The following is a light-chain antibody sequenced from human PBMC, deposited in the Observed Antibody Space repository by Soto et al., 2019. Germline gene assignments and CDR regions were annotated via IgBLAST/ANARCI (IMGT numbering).Light chain of an antibody. CDR2: GAS. J-gene: IGKJ1*01. CDR1: QSVRTY. Sequence: EIMLTQSPVTLSLSPRDRATLSCRASQSVRTYLAWYQQYPGQAPRLLIFGASSRATGIPDRFSGSGSGTDFTLTISRLEPEDFAVYFCQQCGSSPPWTFGQGTKV. V-gene: IGKV3-20*01. CDR3: QQCGSSPPWT.